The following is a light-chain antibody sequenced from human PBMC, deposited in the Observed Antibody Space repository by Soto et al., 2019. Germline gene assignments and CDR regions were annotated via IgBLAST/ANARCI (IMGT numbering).Light chain of an antibody. V-gene: IGLV2-14*01. CDR3: ASYTPLSTWV. Sequence: QAVVTQPASVSGSLGQSITISCTGTSRDVGAYNYVSWYQQLPGKAPKLMIFEVSLRPSGISHRFSGSKSGNAASLTISGLKPEDEADYYCASYTPLSTWVVGGGTKLTVL. CDR1: SRDVGAYNY. CDR2: EVS. J-gene: IGLJ3*02.